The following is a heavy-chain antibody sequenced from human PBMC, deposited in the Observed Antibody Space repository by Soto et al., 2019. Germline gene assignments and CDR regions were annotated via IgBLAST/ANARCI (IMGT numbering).Heavy chain of an antibody. D-gene: IGHD4-17*01. CDR3: ARTYGDYVFDY. V-gene: IGHV4-59*01. J-gene: IGHJ4*02. CDR2: IYYSGST. Sequence: PSETLSLTCTVSGGSISSYYWSWIRQPPGKGLEWIGSIYYSGSTNYSPSLKSRVTISVDTSKNQFPLKLSSVTAADTAVYYCARTYGDYVFDYWGQGTLVTVSS. CDR1: GGSISSYY.